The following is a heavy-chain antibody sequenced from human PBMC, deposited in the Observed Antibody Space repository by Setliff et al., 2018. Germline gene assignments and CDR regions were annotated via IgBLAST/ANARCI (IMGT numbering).Heavy chain of an antibody. Sequence: SVKVSCKASGGTFSSYAISWVRQAPGQGLEWMGGIIPIFGTANYAQKLQGRVTMTTDTSTSTAYMELSSLRSEDTAVYYCARSHSSSWSGMAVWGKGTTVTVSS. CDR3: ARSHSSSWSGMAV. D-gene: IGHD6-13*01. J-gene: IGHJ6*04. CDR2: IIPIFGTA. V-gene: IGHV1-69*05. CDR1: GGTFSSYA.